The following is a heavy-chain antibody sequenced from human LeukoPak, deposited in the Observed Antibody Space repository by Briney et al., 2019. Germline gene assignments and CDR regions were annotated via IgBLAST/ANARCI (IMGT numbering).Heavy chain of an antibody. CDR2: IYYTGGT. V-gene: IGHV4-39*01. Sequence: SETLSLTCSVSGGSITSSSYYWGWIRQPPEKGLEWIGSIYYTGGTYYSPSLKSRVTISVDTSKNQFSLKLSSVTAADTAVYYCARHGGTRVTLVEVYYFDYWGQGTLVTVSS. J-gene: IGHJ4*02. D-gene: IGHD4-11*01. CDR1: GGSITSSSYY. CDR3: ARHGGTRVTLVEVYYFDY.